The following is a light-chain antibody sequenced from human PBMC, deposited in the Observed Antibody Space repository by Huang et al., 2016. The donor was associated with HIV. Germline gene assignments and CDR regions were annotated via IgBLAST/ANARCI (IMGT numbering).Light chain of an antibody. Sequence: EIVLTQSPATLSLSPGERATLSCRASQRVSSYLVWYQQKPGQAPRLLIYDASNRATGIPARFSGSGSGTDFTLTISSLEPEDFAVYYCQQRSNWPPTFGGGTKVEIK. CDR3: QQRSNWPPT. CDR2: DAS. V-gene: IGKV3-11*01. J-gene: IGKJ4*01. CDR1: QRVSSY.